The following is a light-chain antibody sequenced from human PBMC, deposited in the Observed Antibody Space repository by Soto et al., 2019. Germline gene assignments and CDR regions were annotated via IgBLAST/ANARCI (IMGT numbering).Light chain of an antibody. CDR3: GSHAGNSNLV. Sequence: QSALTQPPSASGSPGQSVTISCTGTSTDVGAYNYVSWYQQHPGKAPKLVIYEVTKRPSGVPDRFSGSKSGNTASLTVSGLQAEDEADYYGGSHAGNSNLVFGGGTKLTVL. CDR2: EVT. CDR1: STDVGAYNY. J-gene: IGLJ3*02. V-gene: IGLV2-8*01.